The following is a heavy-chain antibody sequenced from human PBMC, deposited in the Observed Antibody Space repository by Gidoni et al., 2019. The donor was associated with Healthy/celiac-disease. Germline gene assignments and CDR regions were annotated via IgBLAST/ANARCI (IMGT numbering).Heavy chain of an antibody. J-gene: IGHJ6*02. CDR3: AKDVTPLRCSGGSCYGYYGMDV. CDR1: GFTFSSYA. CDR2: ISGSGGST. V-gene: IGHV3-23*01. Sequence: EVQLLESGGGLVQPGGSLRLSCAASGFTFSSYAMSWVRQAPGKGLEWVSAISGSGGSTYYADSVKGRFTISRDNSKNTLYLQMNSLRAEDTAVYYCAKDVTPLRCSGGSCYGYYGMDVWGQGTTVTVSS. D-gene: IGHD2-15*01.